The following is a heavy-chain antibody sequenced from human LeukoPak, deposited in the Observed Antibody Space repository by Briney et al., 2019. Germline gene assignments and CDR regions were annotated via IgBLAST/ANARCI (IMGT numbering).Heavy chain of an antibody. CDR2: IYYSGST. V-gene: IGHV4-39*07. Sequence: SETLSLTCTVSGGSISSSSYYWGWIRQPPVKGLEWIGSIYYSGSTYYNPSLKSRVTISVDTSKNQFSLKLSSVTAADTAVYYCARVEMGSIDYWGQGTLVTVSS. CDR1: GGSISSSSYY. J-gene: IGHJ4*02. CDR3: ARVEMGSIDY. D-gene: IGHD5-24*01.